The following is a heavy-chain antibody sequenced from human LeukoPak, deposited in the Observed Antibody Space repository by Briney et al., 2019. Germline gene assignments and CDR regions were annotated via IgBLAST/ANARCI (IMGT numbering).Heavy chain of an antibody. D-gene: IGHD6-13*01. CDR3: ARHMGIAAPFDY. V-gene: IGHV1-69*05. Sequence: SVKVSCKASGGTFSSYAISWVRQAPGQGLKWMGGIIPIFGTANYAQKFQGRVTITTDESTSTAYMELSSLRSEDTAVYYCARHMGIAAPFDYWGQGTLVTVSS. CDR1: GGTFSSYA. CDR2: IIPIFGTA. J-gene: IGHJ4*02.